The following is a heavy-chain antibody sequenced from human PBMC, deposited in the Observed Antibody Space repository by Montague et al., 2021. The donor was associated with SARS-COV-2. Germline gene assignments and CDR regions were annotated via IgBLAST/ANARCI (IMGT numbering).Heavy chain of an antibody. V-gene: IGHV3-33*01. CDR3: SGSYPYYGMDV. D-gene: IGHD3-16*02. Sequence: SLRLSCAASGFTFSSYGMHWVRQAPGKGLEWVAVIWYDGSNKYYADSVKGRFPISRDNSKNTLYLQMNSLRAEDTAVYYCSGSYPYYGMDVWGQGTTVTVSS. J-gene: IGHJ6*02. CDR2: IWYDGSNK. CDR1: GFTFSSYG.